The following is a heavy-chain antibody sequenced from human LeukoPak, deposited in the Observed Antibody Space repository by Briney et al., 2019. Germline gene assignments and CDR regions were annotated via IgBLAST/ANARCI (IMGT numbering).Heavy chain of an antibody. Sequence: SVKVSFKASGATFSTYAISWVRQAPGQGLEWMGGIIPISGTAKYAQKFQGRVTITADESTSTAYMELSSLRSEDTAVYYCARGWDVEIATIGDAFDIWGQGTMVTVSS. J-gene: IGHJ3*02. D-gene: IGHD5-24*01. CDR2: IIPISGTA. V-gene: IGHV1-69*01. CDR3: ARGWDVEIATIGDAFDI. CDR1: GATFSTYA.